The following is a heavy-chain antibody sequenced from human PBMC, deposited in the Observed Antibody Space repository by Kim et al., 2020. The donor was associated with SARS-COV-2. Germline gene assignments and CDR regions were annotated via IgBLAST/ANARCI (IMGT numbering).Heavy chain of an antibody. V-gene: IGHV3-30*02. CDR3: AKDLEKWLRYYFDY. J-gene: IGHJ4*02. Sequence: ADSVKGRFTISRDNSKNTLYLQMNSLRAEDTAVYYCAKDLEKWLRYYFDYWGQGTLVTVSS. D-gene: IGHD5-12*01.